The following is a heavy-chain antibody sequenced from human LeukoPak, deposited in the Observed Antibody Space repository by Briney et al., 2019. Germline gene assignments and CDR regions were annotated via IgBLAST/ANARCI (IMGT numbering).Heavy chain of an antibody. D-gene: IGHD3-3*01. CDR3: ARYAHYDFWSGYYDYYMDV. Sequence: PSETLSLTCTVSGGSISSSSYYWGWIRQPPGKGLEWIGSIYYSGSTYYNPSLKSRVTISVDTSKNQFSLKLSSVTAADTAVYYCARYAHYDFWSGYYDYYMDVWGKGTTVTVSS. V-gene: IGHV4-39*07. CDR2: IYYSGST. J-gene: IGHJ6*03. CDR1: GGSISSSSYY.